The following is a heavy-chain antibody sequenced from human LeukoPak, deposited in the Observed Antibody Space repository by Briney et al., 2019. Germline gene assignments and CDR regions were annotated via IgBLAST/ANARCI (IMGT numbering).Heavy chain of an antibody. J-gene: IGHJ4*02. CDR2: IYYSGST. D-gene: IGHD6-13*01. CDR1: GGSISTYY. CDR3: ARANQLAWGYYFDY. V-gene: IGHV4-59*01. Sequence: SETLSLTCTVSGGSISTYYWSWIRQSPGKGLEWIGNIYYSGSTNYNPSLKSRVTISLDTSNNQFSLKLSSVTAADTAVYYCARANQLAWGYYFDYWGQGTLVTVSS.